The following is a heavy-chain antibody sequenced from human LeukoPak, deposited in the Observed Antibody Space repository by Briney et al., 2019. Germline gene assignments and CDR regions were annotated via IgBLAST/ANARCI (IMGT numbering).Heavy chain of an antibody. CDR3: ARDDYGGNSGLFDY. J-gene: IGHJ4*02. Sequence: GASVKVSCKASGYNFANYGISWVRQAPGQGLEWMAWISGYNGDTKYVQKFQGRVTLTTDTSTSTAYMELGSLRSDDTAVYYCARDDYGGNSGLFDYWGQGTLVTVSS. CDR2: ISGYNGDT. V-gene: IGHV1-18*01. D-gene: IGHD4-23*01. CDR1: GYNFANYG.